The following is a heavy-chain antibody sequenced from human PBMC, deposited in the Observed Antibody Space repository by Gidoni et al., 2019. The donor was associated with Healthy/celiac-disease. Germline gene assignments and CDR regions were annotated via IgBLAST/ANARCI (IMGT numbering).Heavy chain of an antibody. V-gene: IGHV3-53*04. CDR2: IYSGGST. CDR3: ARGVGREYGDYVQLPTGAFDI. J-gene: IGHJ3*02. D-gene: IGHD4-17*01. Sequence: EVQLVESGGGLVQPGGSLRLSCAASGFTVSSNYMSWVRQAPGKGLEWVSVIYSGGSTYYADSVKGRFTISRHNSKNTLYLQMNSLRAEDTAVYYCARGVGREYGDYVQLPTGAFDIWGQGTMVTVSS. CDR1: GFTVSSNY.